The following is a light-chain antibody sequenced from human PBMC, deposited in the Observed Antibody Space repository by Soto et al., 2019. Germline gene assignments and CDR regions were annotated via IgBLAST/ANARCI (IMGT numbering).Light chain of an antibody. V-gene: IGKV3-20*01. CDR2: ATS. J-gene: IGKJ3*01. CDR3: QQYGNSPVFT. CDR1: QSVSSSY. Sequence: EIVLTQSPGTLSLSPGEGATLSCRASQSVSSSYLAWYQQKPGQAPRLLIYATSNRATGIPDRFSGSGSGADFTLTISSLEPEDFAVYYCQQYGNSPVFTFGPGTKVDI.